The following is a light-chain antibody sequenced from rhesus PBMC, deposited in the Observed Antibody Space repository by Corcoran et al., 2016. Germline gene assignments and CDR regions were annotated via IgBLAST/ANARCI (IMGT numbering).Light chain of an antibody. J-gene: IGKJ3*01. CDR2: KAS. V-gene: IGKV1-25*01. CDR1: QGNSNN. Sequence: DIQMTQSPSSLSASVGDRVTITCQASQGNSNNSAWYQQKPGKVPKLLIYKASTLQSGAPSRFSGSGSGTDFTLTISSLQPEDFATYCCQHGYVTPFAFGPGTKLDIK. CDR3: QHGYVTPFA.